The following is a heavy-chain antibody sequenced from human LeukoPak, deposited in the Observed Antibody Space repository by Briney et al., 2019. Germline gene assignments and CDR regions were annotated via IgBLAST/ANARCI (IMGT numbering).Heavy chain of an antibody. CDR2: IYTSGST. V-gene: IGHV4-4*07. CDR3: ARRRPPYYYDNSGYYYYFDY. Sequence: SETLSLTCTVSGGSISSYYWSWIRQPAGKGLEWIGRIYTSGSTNYNPSLKSRVTMSVDTSKNQFSLKLSSVTAADTAVYYCARRRPPYYYDNSGYYYYFDYWGQGTLVTVSS. J-gene: IGHJ4*02. D-gene: IGHD3-22*01. CDR1: GGSISSYY.